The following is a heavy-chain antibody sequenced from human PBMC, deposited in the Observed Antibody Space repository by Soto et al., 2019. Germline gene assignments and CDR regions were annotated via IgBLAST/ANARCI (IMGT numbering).Heavy chain of an antibody. V-gene: IGHV4-34*01. D-gene: IGHD3-9*01. J-gene: IGHJ2*01. CDR1: GGSFSGYY. CDR2: INDRGSI. Sequence: QVQLQQWGAGPLRPLETLSLTCGVSGGSFSGYYWAWIRQSPGKGLEWIGEINDRGSINYNPYLKSRVSISVDTSKNHHSLKLRSVTAADTAVYYCARESHDILTGPPWVWYFDLWGRGTLVTVSS. CDR3: ARESHDILTGPPWVWYFDL.